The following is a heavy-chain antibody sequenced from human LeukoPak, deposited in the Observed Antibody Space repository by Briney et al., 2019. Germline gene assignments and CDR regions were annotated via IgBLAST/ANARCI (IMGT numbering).Heavy chain of an antibody. CDR1: GGSIRRYY. CDR3: ARDPRRHCSSTSCLGFDP. CDR2: INHSGST. Sequence: PSVTLSLTCSVSGGSIRRYYWSWIRQPPGKGLEWIGEINHSGSTNYNPSLKSRVTISVDTSKNQFSLKLSSVTAADTAVYYCARDPRRHCSSTSCLGFDPWGQGTLVTVSS. J-gene: IGHJ5*02. D-gene: IGHD2-2*01. V-gene: IGHV4-34*01.